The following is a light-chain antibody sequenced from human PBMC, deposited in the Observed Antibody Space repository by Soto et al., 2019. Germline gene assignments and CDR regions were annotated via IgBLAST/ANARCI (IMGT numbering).Light chain of an antibody. CDR3: SSYTSSSTQV. Sequence: ALTQPASVSGSPGQSITISCTGTSSDVGGYNYVSWYQQHPGTAPKLMIYDVSNRPSGVSNRFSGSKSGNTASLTISGLQAEDEADYYCSSYTSSSTQVFGGGTKVTVL. CDR1: SSDVGGYNY. J-gene: IGLJ2*01. V-gene: IGLV2-14*01. CDR2: DVS.